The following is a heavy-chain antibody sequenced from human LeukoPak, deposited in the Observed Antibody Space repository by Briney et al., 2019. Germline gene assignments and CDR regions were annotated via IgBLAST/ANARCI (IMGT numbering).Heavy chain of an antibody. D-gene: IGHD6-13*01. CDR2: IKQDGSEK. CDR1: GFTFSNYW. J-gene: IGHJ4*02. Sequence: GGSLRLSCAASGFTFSNYWMSWVRQAPGKGLEWVANIKQDGSEKYYVDSVKGRFTISRDNAKNSLYLQMNSLRAEDTAVYYCARDSGSSSWYRRLDYWGQGTLVTVSS. V-gene: IGHV3-7*01. CDR3: ARDSGSSSWYRRLDY.